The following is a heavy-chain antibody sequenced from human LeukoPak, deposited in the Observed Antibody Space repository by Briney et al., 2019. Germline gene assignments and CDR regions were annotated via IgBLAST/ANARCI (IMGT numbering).Heavy chain of an antibody. CDR3: AKGGDSSGYYAY. V-gene: IGHV3-43*01. J-gene: IGHJ4*02. Sequence: GGSLRLSCAASGFTFSSYWMSWVRQAPGKGLEWVSLISWDGGSTYYADSVKGRFTISRDNSKNSLYLQMNSQRTEDTALYYCAKGGDSSGYYAYWGQGTLVTVSS. D-gene: IGHD3-22*01. CDR1: GFTFSSYW. CDR2: ISWDGGST.